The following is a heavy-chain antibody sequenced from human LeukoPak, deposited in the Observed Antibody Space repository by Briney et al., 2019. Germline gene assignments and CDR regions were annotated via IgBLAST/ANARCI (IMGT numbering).Heavy chain of an antibody. CDR3: AKVQTLSSSALDY. J-gene: IGHJ4*02. CDR2: IRYDGNNE. Sequence: GGSLRLSCAASGFTFSSYGMHWVRQAPGKGLEWVAFIRYDGNNEYYGDSVRGRFTISRDNSKNTLYLQMNSLRVEDTAVYYCAKVQTLSSSALDYWGQGTLATVSS. D-gene: IGHD6-6*01. CDR1: GFTFSSYG. V-gene: IGHV3-30*02.